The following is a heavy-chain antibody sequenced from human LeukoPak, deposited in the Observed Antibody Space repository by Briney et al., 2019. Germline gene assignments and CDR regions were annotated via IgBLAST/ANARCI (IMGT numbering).Heavy chain of an antibody. J-gene: IGHJ4*02. V-gene: IGHV5-51*01. Sequence: ESLKISCKGSGCSFTSYWIGWVRQMPGKGLEWMGIIYPGDSDTRYSPSFQGQVTISADESISTAYLQWSSLKASDTAMYYCARAGYSSGWYVGSFDYWGQGTLVTVSS. D-gene: IGHD6-19*01. CDR1: GCSFTSYW. CDR3: ARAGYSSGWYVGSFDY. CDR2: IYPGDSDT.